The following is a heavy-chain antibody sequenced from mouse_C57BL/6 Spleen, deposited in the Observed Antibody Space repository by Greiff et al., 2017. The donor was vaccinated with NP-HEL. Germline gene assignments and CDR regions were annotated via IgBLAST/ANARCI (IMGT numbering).Heavy chain of an antibody. CDR2: INPNNGGT. V-gene: IGHV1-22*01. CDR3: ARGGYSLDY. CDR1: GYTFTDYN. J-gene: IGHJ2*01. D-gene: IGHD2-12*01. Sequence: VQLKQSGPELVKPGASVKMSCKASGYTFTDYNMHWVKQSHGKSLEWIGYINPNNGGTSYNQKFKGKATLTVNKSSSTAYMELRSRTSEDSAVYYCARGGYSLDYWGQGTTLTVSS.